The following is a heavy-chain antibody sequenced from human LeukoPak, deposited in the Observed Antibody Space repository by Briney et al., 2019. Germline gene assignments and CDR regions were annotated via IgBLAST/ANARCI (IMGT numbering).Heavy chain of an antibody. CDR3: AKVKGQQQLVPFDY. CDR1: GFTFSSYG. CDR2: ISYDGSNK. V-gene: IGHV3-30*18. Sequence: PGGSLRLSCAASGFTFSSYGMHWVRQAPGKGLEWVAVISYDGSNKYYADSVKGRFTISRDNSKNTLYLQMNSLRAEDTAVYYCAKVKGQQQLVPFDYWGQGTLVTVSS. D-gene: IGHD6-13*01. J-gene: IGHJ4*02.